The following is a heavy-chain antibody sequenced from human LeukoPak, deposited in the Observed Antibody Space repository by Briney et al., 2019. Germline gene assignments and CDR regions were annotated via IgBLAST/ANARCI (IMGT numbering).Heavy chain of an antibody. D-gene: IGHD6-19*01. V-gene: IGHV3-66*01. J-gene: IGHJ4*02. CDR2: IYSGGST. CDR3: AREPLGDAVAGY. CDR1: GFTFSTYG. Sequence: GGSLRLSCAASGFTFSTYGVYWVRQAPGKGLEWVSVIYSGGSTYYADSVKGRFTISRDNSKNTLYLQMNSLRAEDTAVYYCAREPLGDAVAGYWGQGTLVTVSS.